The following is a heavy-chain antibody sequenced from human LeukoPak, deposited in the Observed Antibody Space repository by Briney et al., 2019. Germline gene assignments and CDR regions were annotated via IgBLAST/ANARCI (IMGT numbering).Heavy chain of an antibody. CDR3: ARGTKSAAGRGLYYYYYGMDV. D-gene: IGHD6-13*01. J-gene: IGHJ6*02. V-gene: IGHV1-69*13. Sequence: SVKVPCKASGGTFSSYAISWVRQAPGQGLEWMGGIIPIFGTANYAQKFQGRVTITADESTSTAYMELSSLRSEDTAVYYCARGTKSAAGRGLYYYYYGMDVWGQGTTVTVSS. CDR2: IIPIFGTA. CDR1: GGTFSSYA.